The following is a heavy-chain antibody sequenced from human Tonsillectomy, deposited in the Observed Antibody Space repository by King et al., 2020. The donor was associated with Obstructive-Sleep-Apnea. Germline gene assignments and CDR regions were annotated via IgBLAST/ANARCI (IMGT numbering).Heavy chain of an antibody. CDR2: ISPNSGAT. CDR3: ARDMSAYYSTAPAY. J-gene: IGHJ4*02. V-gene: IGHV1-2*02. D-gene: IGHD3-3*01. CDR1: RYTFTGYY. Sequence: QLVQSGAEVKKPGASVKVSCKASRYTFTGYYIHWVRQAPGQGLEWMGWISPNSGATKYAQKFQDRVTMTRDTSISTAYMDLSRLRSDDTAIYYCARDMSAYYSTAPAYWGQGPLVTVSS.